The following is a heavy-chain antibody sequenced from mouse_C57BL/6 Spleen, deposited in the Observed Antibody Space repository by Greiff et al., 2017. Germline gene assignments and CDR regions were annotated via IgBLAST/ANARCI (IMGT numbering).Heavy chain of an antibody. D-gene: IGHD2-12*01. CDR1: GYTFTSYW. CDR3: ARSTIVTTGGWFAY. CDR2: IYPGSGST. V-gene: IGHV1-55*01. J-gene: IGHJ3*01. Sequence: VQLQQPGAELVKPGASVKMSCKASGYTFTSYWITWVKQRPGQGLEWIGDIYPGSGSTNYNEKFKSKATLTVDTSSSTAYMQLSSLTSEDSAVYYWARSTIVTTGGWFAYWGQGTLVTVSA.